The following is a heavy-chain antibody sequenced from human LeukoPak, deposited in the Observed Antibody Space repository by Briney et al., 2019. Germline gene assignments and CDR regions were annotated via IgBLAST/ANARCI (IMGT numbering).Heavy chain of an antibody. J-gene: IGHJ4*02. Sequence: GESLTLSCAASGFTFSSFAMSWVRQAPGQGLELDSAISGSGGSTYYEDPVKGRFTISRDDSKNTLYLQMNSLRAEDTAVYYCARLYRVNIVGDFDYWGQGTLVTVSS. CDR1: GFTFSSFA. D-gene: IGHD1-26*01. CDR2: ISGSGGST. V-gene: IGHV3-23*01. CDR3: ARLYRVNIVGDFDY.